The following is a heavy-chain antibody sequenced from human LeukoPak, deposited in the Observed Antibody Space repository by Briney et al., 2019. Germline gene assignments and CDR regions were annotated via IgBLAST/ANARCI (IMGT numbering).Heavy chain of an antibody. CDR3: ARGYSYGWDYYYGMDV. D-gene: IGHD5-18*01. CDR1: GGSISSYY. V-gene: IGHV4-59*01. CDR2: IYYSGST. Sequence: SETLYLTCTVSGGSISSYYWSWIRQPPGKGLEWIGYIYYSGSTNYNPSLKSRVTISVDTSKNQFSLKLSSVTAADTAVYYCARGYSYGWDYYYGMDVWGQGTTVTVSS. J-gene: IGHJ6*02.